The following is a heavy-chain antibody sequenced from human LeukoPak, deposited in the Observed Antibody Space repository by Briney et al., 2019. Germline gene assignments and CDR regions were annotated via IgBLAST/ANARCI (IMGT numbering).Heavy chain of an antibody. CDR3: ARVFTIFGVPYYFDY. Sequence: GGSLRLSCAASGFTFSSYSMNWVRQAQGKGLEWVSSISSSSSYIYYADSVKGRFTISRDNAKNSLYLQMNSLRAEDTAVYYCARVFTIFGVPYYFDYWGQGTLVTVSS. CDR1: GFTFSSYS. J-gene: IGHJ4*02. CDR2: ISSSSSYI. V-gene: IGHV3-21*01. D-gene: IGHD3-3*01.